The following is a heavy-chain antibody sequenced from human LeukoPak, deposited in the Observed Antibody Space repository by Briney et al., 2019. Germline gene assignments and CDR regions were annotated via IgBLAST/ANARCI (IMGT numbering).Heavy chain of an antibody. V-gene: IGHV4-39*07. D-gene: IGHD5-18*01. CDR1: GGSISSSSYY. Sequence: SETLSLTCTVSGGSISSSSYYWGWIRQPPGKGLEWIGSIYYSGSTYYNPSLKSRVTISVDTSKNQFSLKLSSMTAADTAVYYCAREEYSYGYVRLFDYWGQGTLVTVSS. J-gene: IGHJ4*02. CDR2: IYYSGST. CDR3: AREEYSYGYVRLFDY.